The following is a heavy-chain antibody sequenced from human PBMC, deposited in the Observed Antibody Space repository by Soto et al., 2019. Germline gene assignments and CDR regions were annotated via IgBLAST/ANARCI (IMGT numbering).Heavy chain of an antibody. CDR3: ARDNYDSSGYFTRIDY. D-gene: IGHD3-22*01. CDR2: IIPIFGTA. V-gene: IGHV1-69*13. Sequence: PSVKVSCKASGGTFSSYAISWVRQAPGQGLEWMGGIIPIFGTANYAQKFQGRVTITADESTSTAYMELSSLRSEDTAVYYCARDNYDSSGYFTRIDYWGQGTLVTVSS. J-gene: IGHJ4*02. CDR1: GGTFSSYA.